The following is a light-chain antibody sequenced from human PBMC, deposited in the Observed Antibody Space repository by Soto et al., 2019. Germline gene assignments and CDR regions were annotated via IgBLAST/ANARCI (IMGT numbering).Light chain of an antibody. CDR1: QGIRTD. Sequence: AIQLTQSPSSLSASLVYRFTITCLASQGIRTDFGWYQQKPGKAPKLLIYAASTLQSGVPSRFSGSGSGTDFTLTISNLQPEDFATYYCLQDYNYPWTFGQGTKVDIK. V-gene: IGKV1-6*01. CDR2: AAS. J-gene: IGKJ1*01. CDR3: LQDYNYPWT.